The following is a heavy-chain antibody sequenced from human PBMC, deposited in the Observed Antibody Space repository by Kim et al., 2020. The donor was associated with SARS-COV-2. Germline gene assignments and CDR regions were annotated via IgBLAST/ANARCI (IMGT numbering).Heavy chain of an antibody. J-gene: IGHJ4*02. CDR2: IGGGGGFT. D-gene: IGHD6-13*01. Sequence: GGSLRLSCAASGFTFGSYSMTWVRQAPGKGLQWVSSIGGGGGFTYYSDSVKGRFTISRDNSKNTLYLQMNSLRAEDTAVYYCAKEQTSSWYTYFFDYWGQGTLVTVSS. CDR1: GFTFGSYS. V-gene: IGHV3-23*01. CDR3: AKEQTSSWYTYFFDY.